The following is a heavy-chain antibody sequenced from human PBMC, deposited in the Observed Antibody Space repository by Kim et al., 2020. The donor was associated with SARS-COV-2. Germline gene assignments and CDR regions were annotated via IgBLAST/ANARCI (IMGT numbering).Heavy chain of an antibody. V-gene: IGHV4-59*01. J-gene: IGHJ6*03. Sequence: SETLSRTCTVSGGSISSYYWSWIRQPPGKGLEWIGYIYYSGSTNYNPSLKSRVTISVDTSKNQFSLKLSSVTAADTAVYYCARVVVAYYYYYMDVWGKGTTVTVSS. CDR2: IYYSGST. CDR3: ARVVVAYYYYYMDV. CDR1: GGSISSYY. D-gene: IGHD2-15*01.